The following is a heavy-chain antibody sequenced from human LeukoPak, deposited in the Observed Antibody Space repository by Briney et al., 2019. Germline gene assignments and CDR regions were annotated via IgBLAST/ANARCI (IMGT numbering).Heavy chain of an antibody. CDR3: ARHPIFGGTNVYAFDY. V-gene: IGHV4-59*08. CDR1: GSSISSYY. J-gene: IGHJ4*02. Sequence: KPSGTLSLTCTVSGSSISSYYWTWVRQPPGKGLEYIGYIYYTGSTNSSPSLRSRVTISLDTSKNQFSLKLNSVTAADTAVYYCARHPIFGGTNVYAFDYWGQGTLVTVSS. CDR2: IYYTGST. D-gene: IGHD2-8*01.